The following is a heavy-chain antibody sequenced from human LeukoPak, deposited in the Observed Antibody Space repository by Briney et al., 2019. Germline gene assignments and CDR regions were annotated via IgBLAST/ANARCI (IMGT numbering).Heavy chain of an antibody. D-gene: IGHD2-2*01. V-gene: IGHV3-23*01. CDR3: AKDRSSTLYYFDY. CDR1: GFTFTSYA. Sequence: GGSLRLSCAASGFTFTSYAMSWVRQAPGKGLEWVSGVGGSDGNTYYADFVKGRVTISRDNSKNTLYLQMNSLRAEDTAVYYCAKDRSSTLYYFDYWGQGTLVAVSS. J-gene: IGHJ4*02. CDR2: VGGSDGNT.